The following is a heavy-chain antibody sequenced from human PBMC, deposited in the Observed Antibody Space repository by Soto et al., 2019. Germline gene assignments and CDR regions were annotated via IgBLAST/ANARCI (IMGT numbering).Heavy chain of an antibody. CDR1: GGSISSYY. D-gene: IGHD3-22*01. CDR3: ARGNYYDSSGYPKQTFDY. V-gene: IGHV4-59*12. CDR2: IYYSGST. Sequence: SETLSLTCTVSGGSISSYYWSWIRQPPGKGLEWIGYIYYSGSTYYNPSLKSRVTISVDTSKNQFSLKLSSVTAADTAVYYCARGNYYDSSGYPKQTFDYWGQGTLVTVSS. J-gene: IGHJ4*02.